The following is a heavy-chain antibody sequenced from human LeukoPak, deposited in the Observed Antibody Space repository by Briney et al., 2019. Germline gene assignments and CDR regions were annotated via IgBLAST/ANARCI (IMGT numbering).Heavy chain of an antibody. D-gene: IGHD6-19*01. CDR1: GFTFSNYA. CDR2: ISGSGGST. V-gene: IGHV3-23*01. Sequence: PGGSLRLSCAASGFTFSNYAMSWVRQAPGRGLEWVSGISGSGGSTYYADSVKGRFTISRDNSKNTLYLQMNSLRAEDTAVYYCAKDRSGWYLNYFDYWGQGTLVTVSS. J-gene: IGHJ4*02. CDR3: AKDRSGWYLNYFDY.